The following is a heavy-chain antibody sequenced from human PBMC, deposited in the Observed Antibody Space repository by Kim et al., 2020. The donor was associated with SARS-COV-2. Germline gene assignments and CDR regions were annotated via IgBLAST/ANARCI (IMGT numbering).Heavy chain of an antibody. V-gene: IGHV1-18*01. D-gene: IGHD3-10*01. CDR1: GYMFNSYG. J-gene: IGHJ4*02. CDR3: ARDRDYYAYGSYSDY. CDR2: ISAYNGDI. Sequence: ASVKVSCKASGYMFNSYGITWVRQAPGQGLEWMGWISAYNGDITYAQNLQGRVTMTTDTSTSTAYMELRGLRSDDTAVYYCARDRDYYAYGSYSDYWGQGTLVTVSS.